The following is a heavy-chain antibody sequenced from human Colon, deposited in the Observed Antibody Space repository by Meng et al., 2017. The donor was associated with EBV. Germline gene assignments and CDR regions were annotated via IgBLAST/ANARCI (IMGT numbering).Heavy chain of an antibody. CDR3: ARNYYFDY. J-gene: IGHJ4*02. V-gene: IGHV4-30-4*01. CDR1: GGSINSGDYY. Sequence: LQLSDPGLVNPSQTLALTCTVSGGSINSGDYYWSWIRQPPGKGLEWIGYIYYTGSTYYNPSLKSRVTISMDTSKNQFSLRLSSVTAADTAVYYCARNYYFDYWGQGTLVTVSS. CDR2: IYYTGST.